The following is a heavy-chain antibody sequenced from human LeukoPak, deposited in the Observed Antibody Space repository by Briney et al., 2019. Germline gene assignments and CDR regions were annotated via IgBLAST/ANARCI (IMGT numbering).Heavy chain of an antibody. Sequence: GESLKISCKGSGYSFTSYWIGWVRPMPGKGLEWMGTIYPGDSDTRYSPSFQGQVTISADKSISTAYLQWSSPKASDTAMYYCAKNTYNWFDPWGQGTLVTVSS. CDR1: GYSFTSYW. V-gene: IGHV5-51*01. D-gene: IGHD2/OR15-2a*01. CDR3: AKNTYNWFDP. J-gene: IGHJ5*02. CDR2: IYPGDSDT.